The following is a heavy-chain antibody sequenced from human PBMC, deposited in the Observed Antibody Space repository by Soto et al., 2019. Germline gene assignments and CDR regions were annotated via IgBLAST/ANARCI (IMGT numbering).Heavy chain of an antibody. CDR3: AREDDGGDRDYYGLDV. CDR2: IHYSGSI. CDR1: GGSISTDHYH. D-gene: IGHD2-21*02. Sequence: QVQLQESGPGLVRPSQTLSLTCTVSGGSISTDHYHWTWIRQTPGKGLEWIGYIHYSGSIKSNPSLQSRVSMSVDTSKNLFSLRLTSVTAADTAVYFCAREDDGGDRDYYGLDVWGQGTTVTVSS. V-gene: IGHV4-30-4*01. J-gene: IGHJ6*02.